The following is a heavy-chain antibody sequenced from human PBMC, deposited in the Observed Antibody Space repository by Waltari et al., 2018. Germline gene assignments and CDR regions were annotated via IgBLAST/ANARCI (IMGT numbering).Heavy chain of an antibody. Sequence: QVQLQQWGAGLLKPSETLSLTCAVYGGSFSGYYWSWIRQPPGKGLEWIGEINHSGSTNYNPSLKSRVTISVDTSKNQFSLKLSSVTAADTAVYYCARSVFSRYCISTSCYSHAFDIWGQGTMVTVSS. D-gene: IGHD2-2*01. CDR2: INHSGST. J-gene: IGHJ3*02. CDR1: GGSFSGYY. V-gene: IGHV4-34*01. CDR3: ARSVFSRYCISTSCYSHAFDI.